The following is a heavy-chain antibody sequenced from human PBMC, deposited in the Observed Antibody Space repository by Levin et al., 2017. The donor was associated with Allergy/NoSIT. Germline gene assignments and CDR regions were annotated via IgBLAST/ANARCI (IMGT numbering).Heavy chain of an antibody. CDR2: IWYDGNAK. CDR1: GFTFRNYG. Sequence: GGSLRLSCAASGFTFRNYGMHWVRQAPGKGLEWVAVIWYDGNAKYYADSVKGRFIISRDNSKTTLYLQMNSLRAEDTAMYYCARGAGDVYSRYVPFDCWGQGTLVTVAA. CDR3: ARGAGDVYSRYVPFDC. V-gene: IGHV3-33*01. J-gene: IGHJ4*02. D-gene: IGHD6-25*01.